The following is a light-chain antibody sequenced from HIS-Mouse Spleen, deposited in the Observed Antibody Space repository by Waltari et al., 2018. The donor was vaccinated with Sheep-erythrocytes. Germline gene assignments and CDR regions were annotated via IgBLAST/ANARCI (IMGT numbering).Light chain of an antibody. J-gene: IGLJ2*01. CDR1: SSDFGRFNL. V-gene: IGLV2-23*01. Sequence: QSALTQPAPVSGSPGQSSPISCPGTSSDFGRFNLVSWYQQHPGKAPKPLIYEGSKRRSWVSNRFSGSKSGNTASLTISGLQAEDEADYYCCSSAGSSTYVVFGGGTKLTVL. CDR3: CSSAGSSTYVV. CDR2: EGS.